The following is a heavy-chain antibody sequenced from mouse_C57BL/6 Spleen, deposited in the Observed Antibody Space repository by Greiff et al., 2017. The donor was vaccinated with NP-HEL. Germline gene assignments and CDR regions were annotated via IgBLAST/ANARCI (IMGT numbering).Heavy chain of an antibody. CDR1: GYTFTEYT. Sequence: QVQLQQSGAELVKPGASVKLSCKASGYTFTEYTIHWVKQRPGQGLEWIGWFYPGSGSIKYNEKFKDKATLTADKSSSTVYIELSRLTSEDSAVYFCARHEVDYGSRSGYAMDYWGQGTSVTVSS. V-gene: IGHV1-62-2*01. CDR2: FYPGSGSI. CDR3: ARHEVDYGSRSGYAMDY. D-gene: IGHD1-1*01. J-gene: IGHJ4*01.